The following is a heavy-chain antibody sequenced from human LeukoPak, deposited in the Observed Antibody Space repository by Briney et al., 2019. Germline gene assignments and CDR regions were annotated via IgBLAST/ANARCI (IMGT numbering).Heavy chain of an antibody. CDR2: ISSSGSTI. Sequence: GGSLRLSCAASGFTFSSYEMNWVRQAPGKGLEWVSYISSSGSTIYYADSVKGRFTISRDNAKNSLYLQMNSLRAEDTAVYYCARRASRGRAGTDAFDIWGQGTMVTVSS. V-gene: IGHV3-48*03. CDR3: ARRASRGRAGTDAFDI. CDR1: GFTFSSYE. D-gene: IGHD1-1*01. J-gene: IGHJ3*02.